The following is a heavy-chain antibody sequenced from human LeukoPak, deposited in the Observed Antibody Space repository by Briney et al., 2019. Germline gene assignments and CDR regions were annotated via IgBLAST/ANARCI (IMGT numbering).Heavy chain of an antibody. Sequence: GGSLRLSCAASGFTFSSYWMSWVRQAPGKGLEWVANIKQDGSEKYYVDSVKGRFTISRDNAKNSLYLQMNSLRAEDTAVYYCARVWCSSTSCYSTPPDYMDVWGKGTTVTVFS. J-gene: IGHJ6*03. CDR1: GFTFSSYW. CDR3: ARVWCSSTSCYSTPPDYMDV. D-gene: IGHD2-2*02. CDR2: IKQDGSEK. V-gene: IGHV3-7*01.